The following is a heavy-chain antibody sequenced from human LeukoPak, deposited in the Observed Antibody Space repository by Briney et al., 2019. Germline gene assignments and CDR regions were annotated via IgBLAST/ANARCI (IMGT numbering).Heavy chain of an antibody. CDR1: GFTFSSYA. Sequence: PGGSLRLSCAVSGFTFSSYAMSWVRQAPGKGLVWVSRINSDGSYTSYADSVMGRFTISRDNAKNTLYLQMNSLRAEDTAVYYCTRDTFGGDDFWGQGTLVTVSS. CDR3: TRDTFGGDDF. J-gene: IGHJ4*02. D-gene: IGHD3-16*01. CDR2: INSDGSYT. V-gene: IGHV3-74*01.